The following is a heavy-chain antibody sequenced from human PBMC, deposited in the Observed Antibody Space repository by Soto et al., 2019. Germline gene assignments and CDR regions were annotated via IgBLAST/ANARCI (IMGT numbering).Heavy chain of an antibody. CDR1: GGTFSSYA. V-gene: IGHV1-18*01. CDR2: IIPIFGNT. Sequence: ASVKVSCKASGGTFSSYAISWVRQAPGQGLEWMGGIIPIFGNTNYAQKLQGRVTMTTDTSTSTAYMELRSLRSDDTAVYYCARDQLEPPPFPGYWGQGTLVTVSS. D-gene: IGHD1-1*01. J-gene: IGHJ4*02. CDR3: ARDQLEPPPFPGY.